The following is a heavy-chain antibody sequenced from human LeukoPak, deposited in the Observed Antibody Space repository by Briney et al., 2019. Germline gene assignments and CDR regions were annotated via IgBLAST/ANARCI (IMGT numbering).Heavy chain of an antibody. CDR3: ASSRGYWYFDL. CDR1: GGSISSYY. D-gene: IGHD3-10*01. Sequence: PSETLSLTCTVSGGSISSYYWSWIRQPPGKGLEWIGYIYYSGSTNCNPSLKSRVTISVDTSKNQFSLKLNSVTAADTAVYYCASSRGYWYFDLWGRGTLVTVSS. CDR2: IYYSGST. J-gene: IGHJ2*01. V-gene: IGHV4-59*01.